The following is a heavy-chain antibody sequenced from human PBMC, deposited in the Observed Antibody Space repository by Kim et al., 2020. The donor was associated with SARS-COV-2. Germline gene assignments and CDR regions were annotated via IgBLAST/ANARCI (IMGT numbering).Heavy chain of an antibody. D-gene: IGHD5-18*01. CDR3: AKITAAMVRRVGGG. Sequence: ADSVKGRFTISRDNSKNTLYLQMNSLRAEDTAVYYCAKITAAMVRRVGGGWGQGTLVTVSS. J-gene: IGHJ4*02. V-gene: IGHV3-23*01.